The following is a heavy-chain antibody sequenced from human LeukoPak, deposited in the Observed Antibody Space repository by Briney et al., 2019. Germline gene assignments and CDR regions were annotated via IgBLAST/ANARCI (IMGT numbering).Heavy chain of an antibody. J-gene: IGHJ4*02. CDR3: ATGVWSPNSFDY. CDR2: IRYDGSNK. V-gene: IGHV3-30*02. D-gene: IGHD3-3*01. Sequence: GGSLRLSCAASGFTFSSYGMHWVRQAPGKGLEWVAFIRYDGSNKYYAESVKGRFTISRDNSKNTLYLQMNSLRAEDTAVYYCATGVWSPNSFDYWGQGTLVTVSS. CDR1: GFTFSSYG.